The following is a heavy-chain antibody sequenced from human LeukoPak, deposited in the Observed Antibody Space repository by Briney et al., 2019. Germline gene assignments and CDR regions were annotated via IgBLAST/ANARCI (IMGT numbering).Heavy chain of an antibody. D-gene: IGHD3-10*01. CDR2: INHSGST. CDR1: GGSFSGYY. Sequence: SETLSLTCAVYGGSFSGYYWSWIRQPPGKGLEWIGEINHSGSTNYNPSLKSRVTISVDTPKNQFSLKLSSVTAADTAVYYCARGQNSYYGRSTHYYFDYWGQGTLVTVSS. CDR3: ARGQNSYYGRSTHYYFDY. J-gene: IGHJ4*02. V-gene: IGHV4-34*01.